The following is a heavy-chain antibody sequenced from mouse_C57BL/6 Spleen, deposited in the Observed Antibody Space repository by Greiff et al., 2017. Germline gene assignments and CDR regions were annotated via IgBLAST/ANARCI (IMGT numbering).Heavy chain of an antibody. J-gene: IGHJ3*01. Sequence: VQLQESGPELVKPGASVKISCKASGYAFSSSWMNWVKQRPGKGLEWIGRFYPGDGDTNYNGKFKGKATLTADKSSSTAYMQLRSLTSEDSAVYYCASPYDYDGGGFAYWGQGTLVTVSA. CDR3: ASPYDYDGGGFAY. CDR2: FYPGDGDT. D-gene: IGHD2-4*01. V-gene: IGHV1-82*01. CDR1: GYAFSSSW.